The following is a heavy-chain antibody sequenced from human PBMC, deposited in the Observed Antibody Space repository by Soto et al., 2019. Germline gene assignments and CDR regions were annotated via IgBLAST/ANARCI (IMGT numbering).Heavy chain of an antibody. CDR3: ARDQGIAVAVFDY. J-gene: IGHJ4*02. V-gene: IGHV4-59*01. CDR2: IYYGGSI. D-gene: IGHD6-19*01. CDR1: GGSISSGY. Sequence: SETLSLTCSVSGGSISSGYWTWIRQPPGKGLEWIGYIYYGGSINYNPSLKSRVTISVDTSKNQISLKLSSVTAADTAVYYCARDQGIAVAVFDYWGQGTLVTVSS.